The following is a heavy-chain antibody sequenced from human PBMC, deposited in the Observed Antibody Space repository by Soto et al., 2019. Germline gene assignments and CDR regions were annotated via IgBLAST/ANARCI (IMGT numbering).Heavy chain of an antibody. CDR1: GFAFSSYA. Sequence: GGSLRLSCSASGFAFSSYAMNCVRQAPLNGLEWVSAISCSGGSTYYSDSVKGRCTISRDNSKNTLYLQMNSLRAEDTAVYYCAKRGHAAAGTDYYYGMDVWGPGTTVPVSS. J-gene: IGHJ6*01. CDR3: AKRGHAAAGTDYYYGMDV. V-gene: IGHV3-23*01. D-gene: IGHD6-13*01. CDR2: ISCSGGST.